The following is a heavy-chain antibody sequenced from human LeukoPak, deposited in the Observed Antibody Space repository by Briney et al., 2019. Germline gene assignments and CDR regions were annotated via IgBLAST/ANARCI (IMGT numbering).Heavy chain of an antibody. V-gene: IGHV1-18*01. CDR1: GYTFTNYG. D-gene: IGHD4-17*01. CDR3: ARGPPAVPYYFDY. CDR2: ISGYNGNT. Sequence: ASVKVSCKASGYTFTNYGINWVRQAPGQGLAWMGWISGYNGNTNYAQKFQGRVTMTTDTTTGTVYMELRSLRSDDTAVYYCARGPPAVPYYFDYWGQGTLVSVSS. J-gene: IGHJ4*02.